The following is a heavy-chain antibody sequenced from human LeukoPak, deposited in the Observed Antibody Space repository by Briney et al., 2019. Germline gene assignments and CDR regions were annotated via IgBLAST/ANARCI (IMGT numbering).Heavy chain of an antibody. CDR1: GGTFSSYA. CDR2: IIPILGIA. D-gene: IGHD6-13*01. CDR3: ARVGYSSSYFDY. V-gene: IGHV1-69*04. Sequence: SVKVSCKASGGTFSSYAISWVRQAPGQGLEWMGRIIPILGIANYAQKFQGRVTITADKSTSTAYMELSSLRSEDTAVYYCARVGYSSSYFDYWGQGTLATVSS. J-gene: IGHJ4*02.